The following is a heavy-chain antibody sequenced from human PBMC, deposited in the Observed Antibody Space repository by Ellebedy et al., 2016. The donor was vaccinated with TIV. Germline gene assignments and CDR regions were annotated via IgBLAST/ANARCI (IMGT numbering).Heavy chain of an antibody. D-gene: IGHD5-18*01. J-gene: IGHJ4*02. CDR2: ISGSGGST. CDR1: GFTFSSYA. Sequence: GGSLRLSCAASGFTFSSYAMSWVRQAPGKGLEWVSAISGSGGSTYYADSVKGRVTISRDNSKNTLYLQMNSLRAEDTAVYYCAKRNIQLWSQFAYWGQGTLVTVSS. CDR3: AKRNIQLWSQFAY. V-gene: IGHV3-23*01.